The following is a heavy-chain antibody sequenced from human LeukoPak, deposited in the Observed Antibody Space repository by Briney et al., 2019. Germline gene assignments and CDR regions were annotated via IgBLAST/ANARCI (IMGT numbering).Heavy chain of an antibody. Sequence: SETLSLTCAVSGVSISSYYWSWIRQPPGEGLEWIAYIYSSGSTNYNPSRKSRVTISVDTSKNQFSLKLTSMTAADTAVYYCARGDHYDYTMDVWGKGTTVTVSS. D-gene: IGHD2-21*02. CDR3: ARGDHYDYTMDV. V-gene: IGHV4-59*01. CDR1: GVSISSYY. CDR2: IYSSGST. J-gene: IGHJ6*04.